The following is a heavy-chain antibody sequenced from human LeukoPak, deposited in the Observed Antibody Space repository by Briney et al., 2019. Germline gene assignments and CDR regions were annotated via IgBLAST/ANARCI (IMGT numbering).Heavy chain of an antibody. CDR2: ITGSGRTT. CDR3: ANSSGYSLS. V-gene: IGHV3-23*01. J-gene: IGHJ5*01. Sequence: GGSLRLSCAASGFTFTDSDMIWVRQTPGKGLEWVSGITGSGRTTFYADSVKGRFAISRDNSKNTVSLQMNSLRAEDTAIYYCANSSGYSLSWGQGTLVTVSS. CDR1: GFTFTDSD. D-gene: IGHD2-21*01.